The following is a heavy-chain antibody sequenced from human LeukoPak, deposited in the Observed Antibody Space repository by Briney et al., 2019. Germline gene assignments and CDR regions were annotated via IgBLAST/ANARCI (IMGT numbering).Heavy chain of an antibody. J-gene: IGHJ4*02. D-gene: IGHD3-22*01. CDR2: ISYDGSNK. Sequence: GGSLRLSCAASGFTFSSYAMHWVRQAPGKGLEWVAVISYDGSNKYYADSVKGRFTISRDNSKNTLYLQMNSLRAEDTAVYYCARDNPYYYDSSGYKDYWDQGTLVTVSS. CDR1: GFTFSSYA. CDR3: ARDNPYYYDSSGYKDY. V-gene: IGHV3-30*01.